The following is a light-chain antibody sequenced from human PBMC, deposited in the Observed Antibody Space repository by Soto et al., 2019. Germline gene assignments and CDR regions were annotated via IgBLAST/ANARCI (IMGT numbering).Light chain of an antibody. V-gene: IGKV3-20*01. J-gene: IGKJ1*01. CDR2: GAS. Sequence: EIVLPQSPEPRSLSPGERSTLSCMASQSVSNNYLAWYQQKPGQAPRLLIYGASNRATGIPDRFSGSGSGTDFTLTISRLEPEDFAVYYCQQYGSSGTFGQGTKVDIK. CDR3: QQYGSSGT. CDR1: QSVSNNY.